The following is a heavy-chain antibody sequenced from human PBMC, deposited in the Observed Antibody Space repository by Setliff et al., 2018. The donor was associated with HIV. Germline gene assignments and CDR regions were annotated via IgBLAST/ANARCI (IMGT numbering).Heavy chain of an antibody. CDR2: IYGSGSP. CDR3: AKRAVQDGTVTSSNWFDP. D-gene: IGHD1-7*01. Sequence: SETLSLTCAVSGDSIGTYSWHWLRQPPGKGLEWIGYIYGSGSPGYNPSLTSRVTMSTDTPNNRFALKLTSVTAADTAVYYCAKRAVQDGTVTSSNWFDPWGQGTLVTVPQ. J-gene: IGHJ5*02. V-gene: IGHV4-4*09. CDR1: GDSIGTYS.